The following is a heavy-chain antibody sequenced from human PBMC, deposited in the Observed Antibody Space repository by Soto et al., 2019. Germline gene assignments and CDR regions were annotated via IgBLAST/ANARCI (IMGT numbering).Heavy chain of an antibody. Sequence: VQLVESGGGLIQPGGSLRLSCAASGFTVSSNYMSWVRQAPGKGLEWVSVIYSGGSTYYADSVKGRFTISRDNSKNTLYPQMNSVRAEDTAVYYCARALTGDDLDLGDYGMDVCGQGTTVTVSS. CDR3: ARALTGDDLDLGDYGMDV. CDR1: GFTVSSNY. D-gene: IGHD4-17*01. V-gene: IGHV3-53*01. CDR2: IYSGGST. J-gene: IGHJ6*02.